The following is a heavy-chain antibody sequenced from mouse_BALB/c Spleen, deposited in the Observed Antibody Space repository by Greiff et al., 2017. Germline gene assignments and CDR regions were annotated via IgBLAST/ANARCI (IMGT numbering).Heavy chain of an antibody. D-gene: IGHD2-10*02. J-gene: IGHJ2*01. V-gene: IGHV5-9-3*01. CDR3: ASSYGNSFDY. Sequence: EVKVEESGGGLVKPGGSLKLSCAASGFTFSSYAMSWVRQTPEKRLEWVATISSGGSYTYYPDSVKGRFTISRDNAKNTLYLQMSSLRSEDTAMYYCASSYGNSFDYWGQGTTLTVSS. CDR1: GFTFSSYA. CDR2: ISSGGSYT.